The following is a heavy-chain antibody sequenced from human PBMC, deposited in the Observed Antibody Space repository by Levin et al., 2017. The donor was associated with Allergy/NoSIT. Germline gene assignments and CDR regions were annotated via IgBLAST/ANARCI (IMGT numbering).Heavy chain of an antibody. CDR1: GFTFSSYW. CDR2: IKRDGSEK. J-gene: IGHJ4*02. V-gene: IGHV3-7*01. Sequence: GGSLRLSCAASGFTFSSYWMSWVRQAPGKGLEWVANIKRDGSEKYYVDSVKGRFTISRDNAKNSLYLQMNSLRAEDTAVYYCARAVFAGQLGPHFDYWGQGTLVTVSS. D-gene: IGHD6-6*01. CDR3: ARAVFAGQLGPHFDY.